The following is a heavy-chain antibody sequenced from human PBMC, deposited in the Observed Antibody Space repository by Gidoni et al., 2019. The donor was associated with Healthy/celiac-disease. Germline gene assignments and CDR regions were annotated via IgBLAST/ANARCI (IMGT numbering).Heavy chain of an antibody. Sequence: EVQLVQSGAEVNKPGESLTISCKGSGYSLPSYWNGWLRQMPWKGLEWMGIIYPGDSDTRYSPSFQGQVTISADKSISTAYLQWSSLKASDTAMYYCARQAQQLADYWGQGTLVTVS. CDR3: ARQAQQLADY. D-gene: IGHD6-13*01. CDR1: GYSLPSYW. V-gene: IGHV5-51*01. J-gene: IGHJ4*02. CDR2: IYPGDSDT.